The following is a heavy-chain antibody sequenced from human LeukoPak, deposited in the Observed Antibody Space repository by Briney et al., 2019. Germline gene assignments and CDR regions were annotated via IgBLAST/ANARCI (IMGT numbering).Heavy chain of an antibody. J-gene: IGHJ3*02. V-gene: IGHV4-59*01. CDR2: IYYSGST. Sequence: PSETLSLTCTVSGGSISSYYWSWIRQPPGKGLEWIGYIYYSGSTNYNPSLKSRVTISVDTSKNQFSLKLSSVTAADTAVYYCARDTAQRDCSSTSCHAFDIWGQGTMVTVSS. D-gene: IGHD2-2*01. CDR1: GGSISSYY. CDR3: ARDTAQRDCSSTSCHAFDI.